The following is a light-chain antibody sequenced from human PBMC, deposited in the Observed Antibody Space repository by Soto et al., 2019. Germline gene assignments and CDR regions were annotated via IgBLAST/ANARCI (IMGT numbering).Light chain of an antibody. CDR2: NTN. CDR3: AAWDDGLNGLL. V-gene: IGLV1-44*01. J-gene: IGLJ2*01. Sequence: QSVLTQPPSASGTPGQRVTISCSGASSNIGSNSVNWYQQLPGTAPKLLIYNTNQRPSGVPYRFAGSRSGTSASLAISGLQSEDEADYYCAAWDDGLNGLLFGGGTKLTVL. CDR1: SSNIGSNS.